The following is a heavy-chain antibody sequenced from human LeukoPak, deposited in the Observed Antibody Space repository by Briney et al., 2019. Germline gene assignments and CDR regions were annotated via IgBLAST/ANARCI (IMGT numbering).Heavy chain of an antibody. J-gene: IGHJ4*02. D-gene: IGHD1-26*01. CDR3: ARGPIVGAKGY. CDR1: GFTFSSYA. CDR2: ISYDGSNK. Sequence: GGSLRLSFAASGFTFSSYAMAWVRQAPGKGLEWVAVISYDGSNKYYADSVKGRFTISRDNSKNKLYLQMNSLRAEDTAVYYCARGPIVGAKGYWGQGTLVTVSS. V-gene: IGHV3-30*04.